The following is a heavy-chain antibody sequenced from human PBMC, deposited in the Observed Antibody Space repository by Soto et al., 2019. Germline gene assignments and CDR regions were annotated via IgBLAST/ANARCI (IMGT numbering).Heavy chain of an antibody. CDR1: GGSFGGYY. CDR3: ARYTNSPLWYFDL. J-gene: IGHJ2*01. V-gene: IGHV4-34*01. CDR2: INHSGST. D-gene: IGHD2-2*02. Sequence: QVQLQQWGAGLLKPSETLSLTCVVYGGSFGGYYWTWFRQPPGMGLEWIGEINHSGSTNYNPSLKSRVTISIDTSKNQFSLQLSSVTAADTAVYYCARYTNSPLWYFDLWGRGTLVTVSS.